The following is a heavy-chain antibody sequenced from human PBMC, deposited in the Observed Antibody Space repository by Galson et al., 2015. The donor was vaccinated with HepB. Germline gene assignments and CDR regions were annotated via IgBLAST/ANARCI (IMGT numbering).Heavy chain of an antibody. V-gene: IGHV4-4*02. CDR1: GGSISTSSW. D-gene: IGHD3-10*01. Sequence: ETLSLTCAVSGGSISTSSWWTWVRQSPGEGLEWIGEIFHSGTTNYNPSLKSRGHISVDKSKNQFSLKLSSVTAADTAVYYCTRDGRNFGECPFDLWGRGTLVTVSS. CDR2: IFHSGTT. CDR3: TRDGRNFGECPFDL. J-gene: IGHJ2*01.